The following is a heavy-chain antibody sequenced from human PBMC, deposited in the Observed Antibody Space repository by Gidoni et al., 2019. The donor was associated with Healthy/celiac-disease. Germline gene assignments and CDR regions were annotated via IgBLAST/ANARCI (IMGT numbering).Heavy chain of an antibody. CDR3: TTEWYSGSYYVDY. Sequence: EMQLVESGGGLVKPGGSLRLSCAASGFTFSNAWMSWVRQAPGKGLEWVGRIKSKTDGGTTDYAAPVKGRFTISRDDSKNTLYLQMNSLKTEDTAVYYCTTEWYSGSYYVDYWGQGTLVTVSS. CDR2: IKSKTDGGTT. J-gene: IGHJ4*02. V-gene: IGHV3-15*01. D-gene: IGHD1-26*01. CDR1: GFTFSNAW.